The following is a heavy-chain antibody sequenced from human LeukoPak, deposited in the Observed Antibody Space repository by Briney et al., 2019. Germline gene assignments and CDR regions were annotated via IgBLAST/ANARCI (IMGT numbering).Heavy chain of an antibody. CDR2: IKEDGSDQ. CDR3: ARIASGWPHTYLDY. CDR1: GSTFSTYW. D-gene: IGHD6-19*01. Sequence: GGSLRLSCAASGSTFSTYWMTWVRQAPGRGLEWVANIKEDGSDQYYMDSVKGRFTISRDNAETSLYLQMNSLRAEDTAVYYCARIASGWPHTYLDYWGQGTLVTVSS. J-gene: IGHJ4*02. V-gene: IGHV3-7*01.